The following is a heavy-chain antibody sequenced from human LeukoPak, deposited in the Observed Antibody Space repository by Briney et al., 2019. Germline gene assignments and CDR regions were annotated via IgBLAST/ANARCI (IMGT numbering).Heavy chain of an antibody. Sequence: SETLSLTCAVSGGSISSGGYSWSWIRQPPGKGLEWIGSIYYSGSTYYNPSLKSRVTISVDTSKNQFSLKLSSVTAADTAVYYCARHSPSDYGGNLLVDYWGQGTLVTVSS. D-gene: IGHD4-23*01. CDR3: ARHSPSDYGGNLLVDY. CDR1: GGSISSGGYS. V-gene: IGHV4-30-2*03. CDR2: IYYSGST. J-gene: IGHJ4*02.